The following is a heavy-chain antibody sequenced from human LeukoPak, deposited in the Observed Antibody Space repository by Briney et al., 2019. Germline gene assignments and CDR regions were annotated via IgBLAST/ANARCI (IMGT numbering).Heavy chain of an antibody. D-gene: IGHD3-22*01. V-gene: IGHV3-23*01. CDR2: ISGSGGST. CDR1: GFTFSSYA. CDR3: AKNEPPYCYDSSGYQTYFDY. J-gene: IGHJ4*02. Sequence: GGSLRLSCAASGFTFSSYAMSWVRQAPGKGLEWVSAISGSGGSTYYADSVKGRFTISRDNSKNTLYLQMNSLRAEDTAVYYCAKNEPPYCYDSSGYQTYFDYWGQGTLVTVSS.